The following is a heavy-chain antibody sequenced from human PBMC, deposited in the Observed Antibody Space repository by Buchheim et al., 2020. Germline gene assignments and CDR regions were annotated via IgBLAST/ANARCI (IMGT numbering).Heavy chain of an antibody. CDR2: IWHDGSHK. Sequence: QVQLKESGGGVVQPGRSLRLSCVATGFTLSQYGMHWVRQAPGKGLEWLAVIWHDGSHKDYADSVKDRFITSRDNSKNMLYLEMNNLRAEDTAVYFCARDRGADEPSDFWGQGTL. D-gene: IGHD1-14*01. CDR1: GFTLSQYG. J-gene: IGHJ4*02. V-gene: IGHV3-33*01. CDR3: ARDRGADEPSDF.